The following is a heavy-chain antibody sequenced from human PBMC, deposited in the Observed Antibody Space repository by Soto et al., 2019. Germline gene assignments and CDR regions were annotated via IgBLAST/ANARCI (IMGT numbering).Heavy chain of an antibody. D-gene: IGHD6-6*01. CDR2: ISYDGSNK. J-gene: IGHJ4*02. V-gene: IGHV3-30*18. Sequence: TGGPLRHSYAAVGCTISSYGMRWVRQAPGKGMEWVAVISYDGSNKYYADSVKGRFTISRDNSKNTLYLQMNSLRAEDTAVYYCAKDRIAARYFDYWGQGTLVTVSS. CDR3: AKDRIAARYFDY. CDR1: GCTISSYG.